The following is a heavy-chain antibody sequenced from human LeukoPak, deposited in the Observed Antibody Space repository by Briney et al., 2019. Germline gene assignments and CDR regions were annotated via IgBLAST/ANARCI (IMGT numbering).Heavy chain of an antibody. CDR2: INPNSGGT. V-gene: IGHV1-2*02. Sequence: ASVKVSCKASGYTFNGYYMHWVRQAPGQGLEWMGWINPNSGGTNYAQKFQGRVTMTRDTSISTAYMELSRLRSADTAVYYCARGGAAALYQNWFDPWGQGTLVTVSS. CDR3: ARGGAAALYQNWFDP. D-gene: IGHD6-13*01. CDR1: GYTFNGYY. J-gene: IGHJ5*02.